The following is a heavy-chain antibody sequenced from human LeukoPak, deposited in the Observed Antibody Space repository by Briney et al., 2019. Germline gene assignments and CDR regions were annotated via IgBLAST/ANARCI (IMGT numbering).Heavy chain of an antibody. CDR1: GFTFSDYY. CDR3: ARAVGTVATIGRDYFDH. Sequence: KPGGSLRLSCAASGFTFSDYYMTWVRQAPGKGLEWVSYISSSSRYTNYADSVKGRFTISRDNARNSLYLQMNSLRAEDTAVYYCARAVGTVATIGRDYFDHWGQGTLVTVSS. D-gene: IGHD5-12*01. J-gene: IGHJ4*02. CDR2: ISSSSRYT. V-gene: IGHV3-11*05.